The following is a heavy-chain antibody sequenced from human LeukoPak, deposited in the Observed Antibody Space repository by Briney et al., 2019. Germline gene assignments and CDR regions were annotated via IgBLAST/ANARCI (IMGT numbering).Heavy chain of an antibody. D-gene: IGHD3-10*01. V-gene: IGHV4-59*01. CDR1: GGSISSYY. CDR3: ARDPGTRGEGAVYGSGTLDY. J-gene: IGHJ4*02. Sequence: SETLSLTCTVSGGSISSYYWSWIRQPPGKGLEWIGYIYYSGSTNYNPSLKSRVTISVDTSKNQFSLKLSSVTAEDTAVYYCARDPGTRGEGAVYGSGTLDYWGQGTLVTVSS. CDR2: IYYSGST.